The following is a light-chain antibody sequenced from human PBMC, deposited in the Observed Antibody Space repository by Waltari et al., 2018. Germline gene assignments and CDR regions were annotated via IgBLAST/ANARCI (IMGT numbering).Light chain of an antibody. CDR1: QSVSTY. J-gene: IGKJ3*01. V-gene: IGKV3-11*01. Sequence: EIVLTQSPATLSLSPGERASISCRASQSVSTYLACYQQQPGPAPRLLIYDASNRAPGIPARFSGSGSGTDFTLTISSLEPEDFAIYYCQQRSNLPPFTFGPGTKVDIK. CDR2: DAS. CDR3: QQRSNLPPFT.